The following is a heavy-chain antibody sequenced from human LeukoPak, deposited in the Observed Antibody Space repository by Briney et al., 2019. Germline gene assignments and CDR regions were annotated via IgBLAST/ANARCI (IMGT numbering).Heavy chain of an antibody. Sequence: GGSLRPSCAASGFTFSSYWMHWVRQAPGKGLVWVSRINSDGSSTGYADSVKGRFTISRDNAKNTLYLQMSSLGPESTDVYYFVNAFDIWGQGTMVTVSS. CDR2: INSDGSST. CDR3: VNAFDI. V-gene: IGHV3-74*01. J-gene: IGHJ3*02. CDR1: GFTFSSYW.